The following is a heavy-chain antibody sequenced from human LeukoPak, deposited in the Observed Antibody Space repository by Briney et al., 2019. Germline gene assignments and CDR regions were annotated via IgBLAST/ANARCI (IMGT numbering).Heavy chain of an antibody. J-gene: IGHJ3*01. CDR3: ARLISGIWGDGFDV. D-gene: IGHD3-10*01. CDR1: GYSFSRNW. Sequence: GESLKISCQASGYSFSRNWIGWVRHIPGKGLEWMGIINPVDSEARYSPSFQGQVTMSVDKSITTAYLQWSSLEAADTAVFYCARLISGIWGDGFDVWGQGTMVTVSS. CDR2: INPVDSEA. V-gene: IGHV5-51*01.